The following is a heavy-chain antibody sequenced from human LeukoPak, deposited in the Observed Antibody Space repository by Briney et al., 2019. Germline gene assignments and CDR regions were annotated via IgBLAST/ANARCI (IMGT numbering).Heavy chain of an antibody. CDR2: IRYDGSLK. CDR1: GFTFSTYS. D-gene: IGHD3-10*01. J-gene: IGHJ3*02. Sequence: PGGSLRLSCAASGFTFSTYSMHWVRQAPGKGLEWVAYIRYDGSLKHYADSVKGRFTISRDNAKNSLYLQMDSLRAEDTAVFYCAKGRGESYHNDFDIWGQGTMVTVSS. CDR3: AKGRGESYHNDFDI. V-gene: IGHV3-30*02.